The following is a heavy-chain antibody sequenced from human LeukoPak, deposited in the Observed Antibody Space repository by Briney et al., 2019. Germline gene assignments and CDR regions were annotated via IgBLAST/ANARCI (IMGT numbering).Heavy chain of an antibody. CDR2: IIPILGIA. Sequence: ASVKVSCKASGGTFSSYAISWVRQAPGQGLEWMGGIIPILGIANYAQKFQGRVTITADKSTSTAYMELSSLRSEDTAVYYCARRAGTAAAGTSGSDYWGQGTLVTVSS. CDR3: ARRAGTAAAGTSGSDY. D-gene: IGHD6-13*01. V-gene: IGHV1-69*04. CDR1: GGTFSSYA. J-gene: IGHJ4*02.